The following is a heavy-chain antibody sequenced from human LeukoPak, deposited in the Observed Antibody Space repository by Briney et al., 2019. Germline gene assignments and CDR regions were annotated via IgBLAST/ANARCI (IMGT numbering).Heavy chain of an antibody. CDR3: ARGGYYDSSGYYRN. CDR1: GSIFSSYA. V-gene: IGHV3-23*01. Sequence: GGSLRLSCAASGSIFSSYAMSWVRQAPGKGLEWVSTISGSGGSTYYADSVKGRFTISRDNSKNTLYLQMNSLRAEDTVVYYCARGGYYDSSGYYRNWGQGTLVTVSS. J-gene: IGHJ4*02. D-gene: IGHD3-22*01. CDR2: ISGSGGST.